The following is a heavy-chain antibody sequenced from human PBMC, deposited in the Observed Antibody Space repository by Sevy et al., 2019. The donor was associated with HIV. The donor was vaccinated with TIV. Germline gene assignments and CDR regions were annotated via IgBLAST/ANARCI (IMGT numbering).Heavy chain of an antibody. D-gene: IGHD3-10*01. Sequence: GGSLSLSCAASGFTFSSYTMFWIRQAPGKGLEWMGSISYDGNNKYYADSVKGRFTISRDNSKNTLYVQMNSLRPEDTAVYYCASSMIRGVGDYWGQGTLVTVSS. CDR3: ASSMIRGVGDY. CDR1: GFTFSSYT. J-gene: IGHJ4*02. V-gene: IGHV3-30-3*01. CDR2: ISYDGNNK.